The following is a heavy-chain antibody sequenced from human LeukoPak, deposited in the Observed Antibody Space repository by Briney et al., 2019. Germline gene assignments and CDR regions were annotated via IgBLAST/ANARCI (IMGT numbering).Heavy chain of an antibody. J-gene: IGHJ4*02. V-gene: IGHV4-59*08. D-gene: IGHD6-19*01. CDR2: IYYSGST. CDR1: GGSITNYY. Sequence: PSETLSLTCTVSGGSITNYYWGWIRQPPGKGLEWIGYIYYSGSTSYNPSLKSRVTISVDTSKNQFSLNLSSVTAADAALYYCARQAGWLSPIDYWGQGTLVTVSS. CDR3: ARQAGWLSPIDY.